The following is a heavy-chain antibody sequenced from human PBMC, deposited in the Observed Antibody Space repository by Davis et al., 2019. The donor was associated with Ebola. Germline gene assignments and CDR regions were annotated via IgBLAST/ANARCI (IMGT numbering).Heavy chain of an antibody. CDR1: GGSFSGYY. V-gene: IGHV4-34*01. J-gene: IGHJ6*02. CDR3: ARASPTVTYYYYGMDV. D-gene: IGHD4-11*01. Sequence: SETLSLTCAVYGGSFSGYYWSWIRQPPGKGLEWIGEINHSGSTNYNPSLKSRVTISVDTSKNQFSLKLSSVTVADTAVYYCARASPTVTYYYYGMDVWGQGTTVTVSS. CDR2: INHSGST.